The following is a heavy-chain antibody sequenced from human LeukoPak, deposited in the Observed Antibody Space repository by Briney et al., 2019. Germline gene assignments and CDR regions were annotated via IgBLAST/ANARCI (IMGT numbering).Heavy chain of an antibody. CDR2: INDDGSDA. CDR3: ARSGGLDY. Sequence: GGSLRLSCAASGFTFSSYWMTWVRQAPGKGLEWVANINDDGSDANYVDSVKGRFTVSRDNAKNSLYLQMNSLRVEDTAVYYCARSGGLDYWGQGTLVSVSS. CDR1: GFTFSSYW. V-gene: IGHV3-7*01. J-gene: IGHJ4*02. D-gene: IGHD2-15*01.